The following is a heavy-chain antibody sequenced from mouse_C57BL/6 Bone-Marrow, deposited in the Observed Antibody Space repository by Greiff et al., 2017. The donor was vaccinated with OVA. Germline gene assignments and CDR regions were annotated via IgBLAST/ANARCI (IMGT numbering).Heavy chain of an antibody. CDR2: IYWDDDK. CDR3: ARRGFYAMDY. J-gene: IGHJ4*01. CDR1: GFSLSTSGMG. V-gene: IGHV8-12*01. Sequence: QVTLKESGPGILQSSQTLSLTCSFSGFSLSTSGMGVSWIRQPSGQGLEWLVHIYWDDDKRYNTSLKRRLTISKDTSRNQVFLKITSVDTADTAADYCARRGFYAMDYWGQGTSVTVAS.